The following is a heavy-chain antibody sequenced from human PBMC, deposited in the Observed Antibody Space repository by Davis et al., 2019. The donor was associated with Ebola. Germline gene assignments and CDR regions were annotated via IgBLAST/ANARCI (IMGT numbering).Heavy chain of an antibody. V-gene: IGHV3-30*03. J-gene: IGHJ4*02. D-gene: IGHD3-16*01. CDR2: ISDDGSKE. CDR1: GFTFSDSS. Sequence: PGGPLRLSCTASGFTFSDSSMHWVRQSPDKGLEWVAAISDDGSKEYFADSVKGRFTISRDNSKNTLYLQLESLRAEDTAVYFCSRDTNDEYVFDYGGLGTLVTVSA. CDR3: SRDTNDEYVFDY.